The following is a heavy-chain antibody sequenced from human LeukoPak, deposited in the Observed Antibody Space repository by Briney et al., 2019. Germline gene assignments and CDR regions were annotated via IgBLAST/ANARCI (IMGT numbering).Heavy chain of an antibody. CDR3: ARGLRDEERHYGYYYMDV. D-gene: IGHD3-22*01. Sequence: PSETLSLTCTVSGDSVSGYYGSWIQQPPGKGLEWIGYFYTSANTNYNPSLKSRVTMSVETSKNQFSLKLTSVTAADTAVYYCARGLRDEERHYGYYYMDVWGKGTTVTVSS. V-gene: IGHV4-4*09. CDR2: FYTSANT. CDR1: GDSVSGYY. J-gene: IGHJ6*03.